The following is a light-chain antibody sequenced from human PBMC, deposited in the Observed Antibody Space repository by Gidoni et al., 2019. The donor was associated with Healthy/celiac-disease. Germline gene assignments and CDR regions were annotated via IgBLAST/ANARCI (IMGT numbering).Light chain of an antibody. CDR2: GAS. Sequence: EIVMTQSPATLSVSPGERATLSCSASQSVSSNLAWYQQTPGQAPRLLIYGASTRATGIPARFSGSGSGTEFTLTISSLQSEDFAVYYCQQYNNWPPLTFGGGTKVEIK. V-gene: IGKV3-15*01. J-gene: IGKJ4*01. CDR1: QSVSSN. CDR3: QQYNNWPPLT.